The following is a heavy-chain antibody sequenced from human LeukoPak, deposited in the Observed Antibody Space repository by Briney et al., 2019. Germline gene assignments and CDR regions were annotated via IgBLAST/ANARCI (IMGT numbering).Heavy chain of an antibody. CDR3: ARDSAPRVGYFQH. CDR2: LSSSSSYL. CDR1: GFTFSSYS. D-gene: IGHD2-2*01. Sequence: GGSLSLSCAASGFTFSSYSMMWVRQAPGLGLEWVLSLSSSSSYLYYAVSVKGRFTISRDNAKNSLYLQMNSLRAEDTAVYYCARDSAPRVGYFQHWGQGTLVTVSS. V-gene: IGHV3-21*01. J-gene: IGHJ1*01.